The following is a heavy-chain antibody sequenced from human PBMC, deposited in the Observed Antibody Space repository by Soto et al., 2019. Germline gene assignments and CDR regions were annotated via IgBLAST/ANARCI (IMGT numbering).Heavy chain of an antibody. CDR3: ARLSYRLLVSACDI. CDR1: GYSFATYL. D-gene: IGHD3-22*01. Sequence: PGESRKMSCKGSGYSFATYLISWVRQRPGKGRGWRWVLNPRDYYTNYRPCCHGHGTMSADRWMSTAYLQWSSLRAPDTAMYEGARLSYRLLVSACDIWGQATM. V-gene: IGHV5-10-1*01. J-gene: IGHJ3*02. CDR2: LNPRDYYT.